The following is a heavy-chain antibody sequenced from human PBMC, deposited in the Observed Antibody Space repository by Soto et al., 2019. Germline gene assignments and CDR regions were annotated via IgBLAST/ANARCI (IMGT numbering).Heavy chain of an antibody. D-gene: IGHD1-26*01. J-gene: IGHJ6*02. CDR1: GGTFGSYA. V-gene: IGHV1-69*13. CDR2: IIPILNSP. Sequence: SVKVSCKASGGTFGSYAITWVRRAPGQGLEWLGGIIPILNSPAYAQKFQARVVITADEITNTAYMELNSLRFDDTAVYYCAREAPSCTSDTCHKFYDMDVWGQGTTVTVSS. CDR3: AREAPSCTSDTCHKFYDMDV.